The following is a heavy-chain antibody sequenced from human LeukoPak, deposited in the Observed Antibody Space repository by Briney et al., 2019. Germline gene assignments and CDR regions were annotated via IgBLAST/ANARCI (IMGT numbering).Heavy chain of an antibody. D-gene: IGHD6-13*01. J-gene: IGHJ2*01. CDR3: ASLPGGKTAALEFDL. V-gene: IGHV3-7*01. Sequence: PSETLPLTCTVSGGSISSSSYYWGWIRQPPGKGLEWVANIKQDGRERYYVDSVKGRFTISRDNARNSLYLQMNSLRAEDTAVYYCASLPGGKTAALEFDLRGRGTLVTVSS. CDR1: GGSISSSSYY. CDR2: IKQDGRER.